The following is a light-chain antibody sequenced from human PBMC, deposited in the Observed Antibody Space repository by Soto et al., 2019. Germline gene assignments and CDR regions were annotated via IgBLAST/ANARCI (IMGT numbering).Light chain of an antibody. CDR3: QQYNNWPPWT. Sequence: EVVMTQSPATLAVSPGERATLSCRASQSVSNNLAWYQQKTGQAPRLIIYGASTRATGIPARFSGSGSGTEFTLTIISLQSEDFAVYYCQQYNNWPPWTFGQGTKVEIK. J-gene: IGKJ1*01. CDR1: QSVSNN. CDR2: GAS. V-gene: IGKV3-15*01.